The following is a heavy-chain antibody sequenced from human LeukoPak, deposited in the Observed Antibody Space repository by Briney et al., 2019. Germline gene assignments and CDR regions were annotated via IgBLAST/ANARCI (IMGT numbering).Heavy chain of an antibody. Sequence: GGSLRLSCTASGFTFTSYAMHWVRQAPGKGLEWVAVISYDASNKYYADSVKGRFTISRDNSKNTLYLQMGSLRAEDMAVYYCASSRYSSSWSEYWGQGTLVTVSS. CDR1: GFTFTSYA. CDR2: ISYDASNK. CDR3: ASSRYSSSWSEY. D-gene: IGHD6-13*01. J-gene: IGHJ4*02. V-gene: IGHV3-30*14.